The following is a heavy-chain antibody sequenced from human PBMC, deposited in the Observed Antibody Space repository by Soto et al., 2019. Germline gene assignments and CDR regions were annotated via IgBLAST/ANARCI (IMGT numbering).Heavy chain of an antibody. CDR3: AKDRYYYGSGSYIDY. D-gene: IGHD3-10*01. CDR1: GFTFSSYG. Sequence: GGSLRLSCAASGFTFSSYGMHWVRQAPGKGLEWVAVISYDGSNKYYADSVKGRFTISRDNSKNTLYLQMNSLKAEDTAVYYCAKDRYYYGSGSYIDYWGQGTLVTVSS. J-gene: IGHJ4*02. V-gene: IGHV3-30*18. CDR2: ISYDGSNK.